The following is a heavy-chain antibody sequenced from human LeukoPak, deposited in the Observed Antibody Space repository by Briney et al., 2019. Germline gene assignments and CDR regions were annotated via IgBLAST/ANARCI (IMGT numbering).Heavy chain of an antibody. CDR3: AREGGYTQMPTL. V-gene: IGHV3-21*01. Sequence: GGSLRLSCAASGFTFSSYSMNWVRQAPGKGLEWVSSISSSSSYIYYADSLRGRFTISRDNAKNSLYLQMNSLRAEDTAVYYCAREGGYTQMPTLWGQGTLVIVSS. J-gene: IGHJ4*02. CDR2: ISSSSSYI. CDR1: GFTFSSYS. D-gene: IGHD3-16*02.